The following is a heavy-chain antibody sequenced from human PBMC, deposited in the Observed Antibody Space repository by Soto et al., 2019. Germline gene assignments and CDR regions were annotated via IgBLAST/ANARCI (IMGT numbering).Heavy chain of an antibody. Sequence: EVQLVESGGGLVQPGGSLRLSCAASGFTFSSYSMNWVRQAPGKGLEWVSYISSSSSTIYYADSVKGRFTISRDNAKNSLYLQMNSLRAADTPVHYCARDNALRYFDRSQGDYSYYMDVWGKGTTVTVSS. J-gene: IGHJ6*03. V-gene: IGHV3-48*01. D-gene: IGHD3-9*01. CDR2: ISSSSSTI. CDR1: GFTFSSYS. CDR3: ARDNALRYFDRSQGDYSYYMDV.